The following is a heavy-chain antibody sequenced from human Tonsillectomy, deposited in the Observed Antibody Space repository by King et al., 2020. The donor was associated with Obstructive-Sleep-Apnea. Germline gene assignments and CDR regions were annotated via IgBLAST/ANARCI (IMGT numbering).Heavy chain of an antibody. CDR1: GGSISSSNW. CDR2: IYHSGST. J-gene: IGHJ6*02. D-gene: IGHD3-10*01. CDR3: ARGAYGSGSYYYYYYGMDV. V-gene: IGHV4-4*02. Sequence: QLQESGPGLVKPSGTLSLTCAVSGGSISSSNWWSWVRQPPGKGLEWIGEIYHSGSTNYNPSLKSRVTISVDKSKNQFSLKLSSVTAADTAVYYCARGAYGSGSYYYYYYGMDVWGQGTTVTVSS.